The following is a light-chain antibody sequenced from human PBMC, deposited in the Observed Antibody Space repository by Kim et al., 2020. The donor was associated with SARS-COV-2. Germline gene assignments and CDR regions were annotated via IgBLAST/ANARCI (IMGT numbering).Light chain of an antibody. Sequence: DIQLTQSPSTLSASVGDRVTITCRASQSISSWLAWYQLKPGKAPKLLIYKASNLEIGVPSRFSGSGSGTEFTLTISSLQPDDFATYYCQQYNSYWRTFGQGTKVDIK. J-gene: IGKJ1*01. V-gene: IGKV1-5*03. CDR1: QSISSW. CDR3: QQYNSYWRT. CDR2: KAS.